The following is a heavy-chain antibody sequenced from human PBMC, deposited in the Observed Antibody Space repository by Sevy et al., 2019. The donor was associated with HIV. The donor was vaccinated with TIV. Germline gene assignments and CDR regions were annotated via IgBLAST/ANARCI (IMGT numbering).Heavy chain of an antibody. J-gene: IGHJ4*02. CDR2: ISSTGGNT. Sequence: GGSLRLSCAASGFTFSSYVMHWARQAPGKGLESVSAISSTGGNTYYIDSVKGRFTISRDNSKNTLYLQMDSLRVEDRAVYYCVGRGTAGSYDYWGQGARVTVSS. CDR3: VGRGTAGSYDY. V-gene: IGHV3-64*02. CDR1: GFTFSSYV. D-gene: IGHD1-26*01.